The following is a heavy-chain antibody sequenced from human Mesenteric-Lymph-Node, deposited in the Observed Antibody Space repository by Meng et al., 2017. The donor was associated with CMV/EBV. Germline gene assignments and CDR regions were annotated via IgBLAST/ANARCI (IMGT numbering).Heavy chain of an antibody. V-gene: IGHV2-70D*14. CDR3: ARIRGYRYGLDV. Sequence: SGPTLVKPTQTLTLTCTFSGFSLSTSGMRVSWIRQPPGEALEWLARVDWDDEKFYSTSLKTRLTIFKDTSKNQVVLTVANMDPVDTGTYYCARIRGYRYGLDVWGQGTTVTVS. D-gene: IGHD5-18*01. CDR1: GFSLSTSGMR. J-gene: IGHJ6*02. CDR2: VDWDDEK.